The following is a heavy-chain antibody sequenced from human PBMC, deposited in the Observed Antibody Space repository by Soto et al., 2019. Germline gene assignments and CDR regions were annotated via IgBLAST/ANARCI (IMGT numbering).Heavy chain of an antibody. J-gene: IGHJ3*02. D-gene: IGHD3-22*01. CDR2: IYYSGST. V-gene: IGHV4-59*01. CDR1: GGSISSYY. Sequence: PSETLSLTCTVSGGSISSYYWSWIRQPPGKGLEWIGYIYYSGSTNYNPSLKSRVTTSVDTSKNQFSLKLSSVTAADTAVYCCARAMDYDSSGYYTRWGDAFDIWGQGTMVTVSS. CDR3: ARAMDYDSSGYYTRWGDAFDI.